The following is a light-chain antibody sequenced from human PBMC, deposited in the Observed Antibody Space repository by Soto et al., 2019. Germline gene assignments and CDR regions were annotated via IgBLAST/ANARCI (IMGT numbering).Light chain of an antibody. Sequence: DIQMTQSPSTLSASVGDRVTITCRASQSISNWLAWYQQKSGKAPKLLIYKASSLESGVPSRFSGSGSGTEFPLTISSLQPDDFATYYCQQYNSTFGGGTKVEIK. CDR3: QQYNST. J-gene: IGKJ4*01. CDR1: QSISNW. CDR2: KAS. V-gene: IGKV1-5*03.